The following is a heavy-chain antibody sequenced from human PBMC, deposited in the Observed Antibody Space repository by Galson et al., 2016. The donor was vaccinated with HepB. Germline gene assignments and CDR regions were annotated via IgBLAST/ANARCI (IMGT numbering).Heavy chain of an antibody. Sequence: SLRLSCAASGFTFSSYGIHWVRQAPGKGLEWASSISSSSSYIYYADSVKGRLTISRDNAKSSLYLQMNSLRAEDTAVYYCASLVSAAVAGSWYFDLWGRGTLVTVTS. CDR2: ISSSSSYI. J-gene: IGHJ2*01. D-gene: IGHD6-19*01. CDR1: GFTFSSYG. V-gene: IGHV3-21*01. CDR3: ASLVSAAVAGSWYFDL.